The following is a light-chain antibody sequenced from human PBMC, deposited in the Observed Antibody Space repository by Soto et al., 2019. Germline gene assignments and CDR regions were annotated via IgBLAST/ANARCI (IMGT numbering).Light chain of an antibody. J-gene: IGKJ4*02. V-gene: IGKV3-20*01. CDR3: QEFGSK. CDR2: GTS. Sequence: IFLKQSPRTLSLSPGDRATLSCRASHTMDNSNLAWYQHKPGHAPRLLIYGTSNRATGIPDRFSGSGSGTDFILTSTSLEPEDFAVYYCQEFGSKFGGGTKVDIK. CDR1: HTMDNSN.